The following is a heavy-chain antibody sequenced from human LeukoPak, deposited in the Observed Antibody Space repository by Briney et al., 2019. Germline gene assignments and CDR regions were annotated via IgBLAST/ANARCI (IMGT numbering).Heavy chain of an antibody. CDR3: ARGPKFAIRMIVVVTKGHFDY. CDR2: IKQDGSEK. D-gene: IGHD3-22*01. CDR1: RFIFSNYW. Sequence: PGGSLRLSCAASRFIFSNYWMSWVRQAPGKGLEWVANIKQDGSEKYYVDSVKGRFTISRDNSKNTLYLQMNSLRAEDTAVYYCARGPKFAIRMIVVVTKGHFDYWGQGTLVTVSS. J-gene: IGHJ4*02. V-gene: IGHV3-7*01.